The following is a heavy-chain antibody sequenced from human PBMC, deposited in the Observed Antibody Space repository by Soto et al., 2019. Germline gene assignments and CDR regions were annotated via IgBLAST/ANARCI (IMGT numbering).Heavy chain of an antibody. CDR1: GGCLCRGSHS. D-gene: IGHD6-6*01. V-gene: IGHV4-30-2*01. Sequence: SEPRSRNRGVCGGCLCRGSHSWCWIRQPPGKGLEWIGYIYHSGSTYYNPSLKSRVTISVDRSKNQFSLKLSSVTAADTAVYYCASVPSPWGQGTLVTVNS. J-gene: IGHJ5*02. CDR2: IYHSGST. CDR3: ASVPSP.